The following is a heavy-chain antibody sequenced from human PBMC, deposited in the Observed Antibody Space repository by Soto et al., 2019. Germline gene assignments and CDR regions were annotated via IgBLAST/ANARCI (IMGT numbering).Heavy chain of an antibody. Sequence: QVQLVQSGAEVKRPGSSVKVSCKASGDTFNFYSINWVRQAPVVGLEWVGRVNPILSMSNYAQRFQGRVTMTADKSTSTAYMELRSLRSEDTAIYYCASSYGSGYRAVDYWGQGALVTVSS. D-gene: IGHD3-10*01. V-gene: IGHV1-69*02. CDR3: ASSYGSGYRAVDY. CDR2: VNPILSMS. J-gene: IGHJ4*02. CDR1: GDTFNFYS.